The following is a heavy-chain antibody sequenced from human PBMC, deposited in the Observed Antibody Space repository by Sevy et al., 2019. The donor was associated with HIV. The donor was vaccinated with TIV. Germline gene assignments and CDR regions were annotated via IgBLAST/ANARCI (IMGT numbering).Heavy chain of an antibody. CDR1: GFTFSSYA. CDR3: ARDSGSLTSYFDY. Sequence: GGSLRLSCAASGFTFSSYAMHWVRQAPGKGLEWVAAISYDGSNKYYADSVKGRFTISRDNSKNTLYLQMNSLRAEDTAVYYCARDSGSLTSYFDYWGQGTLVTVSS. CDR2: ISYDGSNK. V-gene: IGHV3-30*04. J-gene: IGHJ4*02. D-gene: IGHD3-10*01.